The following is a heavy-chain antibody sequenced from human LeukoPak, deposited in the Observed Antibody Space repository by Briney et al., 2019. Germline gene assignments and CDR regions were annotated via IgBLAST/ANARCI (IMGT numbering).Heavy chain of an antibody. V-gene: IGHV1-24*01. J-gene: IGHJ4*02. CDR3: ATDLDSYGVRGVTYYFDY. CDR1: GYTLTELS. D-gene: IGHD3-10*01. Sequence: RVASVKVSCKVSGYTLTELSMHWVRQSPGKGLEWMRGFEPEDGETIYAQKFQGRVTMTEDTSTDTAYMELSSLRSEDTAVYYCATDLDSYGVRGVTYYFDYWGQGTLVTVSS. CDR2: FEPEDGET.